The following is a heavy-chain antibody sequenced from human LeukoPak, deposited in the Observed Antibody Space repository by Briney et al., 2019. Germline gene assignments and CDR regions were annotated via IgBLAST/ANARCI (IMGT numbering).Heavy chain of an antibody. Sequence: PSETLSLTCTVSGGSIGGYYWSWIRQPPGKGLEWIGEINHSGSTNYNPSLKSRVTISVDTSKNQFSLKLSSVTAADTAVYYCARGGFSSGWYVGNNWFDPWGQGTLVTVSS. CDR2: INHSGST. D-gene: IGHD6-19*01. J-gene: IGHJ5*02. V-gene: IGHV4-34*01. CDR1: GGSIGGYY. CDR3: ARGGFSSGWYVGNNWFDP.